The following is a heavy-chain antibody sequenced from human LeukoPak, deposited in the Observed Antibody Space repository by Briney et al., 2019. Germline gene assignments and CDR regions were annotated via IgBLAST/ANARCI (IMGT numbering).Heavy chain of an antibody. CDR2: IYYSGST. CDR3: ARVPRSYYYYYYMDV. J-gene: IGHJ6*03. V-gene: IGHV4-59*08. Sequence: PSETLSLTCTVSGGSISSYYWSWIRQPPGKGLEWIGYIYYSGSTNYNPSLKSRVTISVDTSKNQFSLKLSSVTAADTAVYYCARVPRSYYYYYYMDVWGKGTTVTVSS. CDR1: GGSISSYY. D-gene: IGHD2-2*01.